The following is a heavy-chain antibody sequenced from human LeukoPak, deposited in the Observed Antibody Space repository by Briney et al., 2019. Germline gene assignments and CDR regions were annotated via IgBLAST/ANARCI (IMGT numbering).Heavy chain of an antibody. CDR2: INPSGGST. CDR3: ASPYVPAVLRGEYYYYYGMDV. V-gene: IGHV1-46*01. CDR1: GYTFTSYY. D-gene: IGHD3-10*01. J-gene: IGHJ6*02. Sequence: ASVKVSCKAFGYTFTSYYMHWVRQAPGQGLEWMGIINPSGGSTSYAQKFQGRVTMTRDTSTSTVYMELSSLRSEDTAVYYCASPYVPAVLRGEYYYYYGMDVWGQGTTVTVSS.